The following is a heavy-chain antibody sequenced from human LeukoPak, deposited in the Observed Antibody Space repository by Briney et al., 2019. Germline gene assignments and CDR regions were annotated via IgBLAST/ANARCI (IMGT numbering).Heavy chain of an antibody. D-gene: IGHD6-13*01. J-gene: IGHJ4*02. CDR1: GFTFSSYS. CDR2: ISSSSSYI. Sequence: GGSLRLSCAASGFTFSSYSMNWVRQAPGKGLEWVSSISSSSSYIYYADSVRGRFTISRDNARNSLYLQMNSLRAEDTAVYYCARVGIAAAGFDYWGQGTLVTVSS. CDR3: ARVGIAAAGFDY. V-gene: IGHV3-21*01.